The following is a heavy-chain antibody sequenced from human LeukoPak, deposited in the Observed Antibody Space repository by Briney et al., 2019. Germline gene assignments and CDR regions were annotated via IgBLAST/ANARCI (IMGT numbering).Heavy chain of an antibody. J-gene: IGHJ4*02. CDR3: ARGGATRAWDY. Sequence: SVTVSCKASGGIFSTYAIIWVRQAPGQGLEYMGGIIPLFPTAGYAQKFQGRVTITADESTSTAYMELHNLRSEDTAVYYCARGGATRAWDYWGQGTLVTVSS. CDR2: IIPLFPTA. V-gene: IGHV1-69*13. D-gene: IGHD1-26*01. CDR1: GGIFSTYA.